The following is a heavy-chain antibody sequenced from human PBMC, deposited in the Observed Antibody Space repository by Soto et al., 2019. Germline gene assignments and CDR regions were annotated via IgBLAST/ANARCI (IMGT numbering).Heavy chain of an antibody. CDR1: GFSLSTSGVG. CDR3: AHGGYCSSTSCYPWFDP. V-gene: IGHV2-5*01. CDR2: IYWNDDK. J-gene: IGHJ5*02. Sequence: SGPTLVNPTQTLTLTCTFSGFSLSTSGVGAGWIRQPPGKALEWLALIYWNDDKRYSPSLKSRLTITKDTSKNQVVLTMTNMDPVDTATYYCAHGGYCSSTSCYPWFDPWGQGTLVTVSS. D-gene: IGHD2-2*01.